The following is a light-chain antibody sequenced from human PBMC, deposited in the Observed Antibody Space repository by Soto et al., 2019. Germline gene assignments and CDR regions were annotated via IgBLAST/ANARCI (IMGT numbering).Light chain of an antibody. CDR1: QSVSSSY. CDR3: QQYGRSPRT. Sequence: EIVLTQSPGTLFLSPGERATLSCRASQSVSSSYLAWYQQKPGQAPRLLIYGASSRATGIPDRFSGSGSGTDFTLTISRLEPEDFAVYYCQQYGRSPRTFGQGTKV. V-gene: IGKV3-20*01. J-gene: IGKJ1*01. CDR2: GAS.